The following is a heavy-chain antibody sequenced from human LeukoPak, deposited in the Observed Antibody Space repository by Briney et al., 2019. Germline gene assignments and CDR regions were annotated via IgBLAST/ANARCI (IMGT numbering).Heavy chain of an antibody. CDR3: ARAGNWNDGCFDY. CDR2: IIPIFGTA. D-gene: IGHD1-1*01. V-gene: IGHV1-69*06. J-gene: IGHJ4*02. CDR1: GGTLSSYA. Sequence: GASVKVPCKASGGTLSSYAISGVRQAPGQGLEWMGGIIPIFGTANYAQTFQGRVTITADKSTSTAYMELSSLRSEDTAVYYCARAGNWNDGCFDYWGQGTLVTVSS.